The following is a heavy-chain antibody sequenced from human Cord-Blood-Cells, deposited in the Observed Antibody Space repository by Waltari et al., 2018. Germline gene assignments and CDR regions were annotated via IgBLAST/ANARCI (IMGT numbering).Heavy chain of an antibody. Sequence: QLQLQESGPGLVKPSETLSLTCTVSGGSISSSSYYWGWIRQPPGKGLEWIGSIYYSGSTYYNPSLKSRVTISVDTSKNQFSLKLSSVTAADTAVYYCARHQLFIAAAGPTFDYWGQGTLVTVSS. CDR1: GGSISSSSYY. D-gene: IGHD6-13*01. CDR3: ARHQLFIAAAGPTFDY. V-gene: IGHV4-39*01. J-gene: IGHJ4*02. CDR2: IYYSGST.